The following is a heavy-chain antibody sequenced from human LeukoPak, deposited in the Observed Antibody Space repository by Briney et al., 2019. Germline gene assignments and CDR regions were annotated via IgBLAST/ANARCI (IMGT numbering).Heavy chain of an antibody. CDR3: AREQLYSSGWYYDY. CDR1: GYTFTSYG. V-gene: IGHV1-18*01. J-gene: IGHJ4*02. CDR2: ISAYNGNT. Sequence: AASVNVSCKASGYTFTSYGISWVRQAPGQGLEWMGWISAYNGNTNYAQKLQGRVTMTTDTSTSTAYMELRSLRSDDTAVYYCAREQLYSSGWYYDYWGQATLVTVSS. D-gene: IGHD6-19*01.